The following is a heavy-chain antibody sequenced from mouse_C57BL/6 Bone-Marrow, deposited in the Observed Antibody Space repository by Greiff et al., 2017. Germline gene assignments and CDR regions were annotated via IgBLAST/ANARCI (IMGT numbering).Heavy chain of an antibody. Sequence: VQLKESGAELARPGASVKLSCKASGYTFTSYGISWVKQRTGQGLEWIGEIYPRSGNTYYNEKFKGKATLTADKSSSTAYMELRSLTSEDSAVYFCARDGGYHAMDYWGQGTSVTVSS. CDR3: ARDGGYHAMDY. V-gene: IGHV1-81*01. CDR1: GYTFTSYG. CDR2: IYPRSGNT. D-gene: IGHD1-1*02. J-gene: IGHJ4*01.